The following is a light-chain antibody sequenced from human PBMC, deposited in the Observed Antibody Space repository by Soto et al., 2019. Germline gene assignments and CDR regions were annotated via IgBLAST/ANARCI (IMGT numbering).Light chain of an antibody. CDR3: QQYDNLPYT. V-gene: IGKV1-33*01. Sequence: DIQMTQSPSSLSASVGDRVTITCQASQDISNYLNWYQQKPGKAPKLLIYDASNLETGVPSRFSGSGSGTDFTFTISSLQPEDIATYYCQQYDNLPYTFGQGTKLHIQ. J-gene: IGKJ2*01. CDR2: DAS. CDR1: QDISNY.